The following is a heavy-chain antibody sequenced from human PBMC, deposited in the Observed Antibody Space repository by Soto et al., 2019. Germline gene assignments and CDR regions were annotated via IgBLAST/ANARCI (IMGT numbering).Heavy chain of an antibody. D-gene: IGHD3-10*01. CDR3: ARDPTPTLPYYYGRITGYFDY. CDR2: IIPIFGTP. CDR1: GDTFINYA. J-gene: IGHJ4*02. Sequence: QVQVVQSGAEVKMPGSSVKVSCKTSGDTFINYAVIWVRQAPGQGLEWMGGIIPIFGTPNYAQKFQGRVTITADESTSTAYMELSSLRSEDTAVYYCARDPTPTLPYYYGRITGYFDYWGQGTLVTVSS. V-gene: IGHV1-69*01.